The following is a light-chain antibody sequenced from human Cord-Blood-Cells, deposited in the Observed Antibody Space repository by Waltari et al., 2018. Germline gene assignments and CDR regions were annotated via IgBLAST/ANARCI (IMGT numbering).Light chain of an antibody. CDR3: SSYTSSSTYV. CDR2: EVS. CDR1: SSDVAGYNY. V-gene: IGLV2-14*01. Sequence: QSALTQPASVSGSPGQSITISCTGTSSDVAGYNYVSWYQQHPGKAPKLMIYEVSNRPSGVSNRFSASKSGNTASLTISGLQAEDEADYYCSSYTSSSTYVFGTGTKVTVL. J-gene: IGLJ1*01.